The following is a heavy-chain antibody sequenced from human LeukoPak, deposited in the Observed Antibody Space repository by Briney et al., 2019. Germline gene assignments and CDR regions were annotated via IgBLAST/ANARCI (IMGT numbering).Heavy chain of an antibody. J-gene: IGHJ5*02. D-gene: IGHD3-10*01. Sequence: PSETLSLTCTVSGGSINSGNNYWSWIRQPAGQGLEWLGRIYSSGAANYNPSLKSRVTMSVDTSKHQFSLRLSSVTAADTAVYYCARAEFTVVRGVIIDHWGQGTLVTVSS. V-gene: IGHV4-61*02. CDR1: GGSINSGNNY. CDR2: IYSSGAA. CDR3: ARAEFTVVRGVIIDH.